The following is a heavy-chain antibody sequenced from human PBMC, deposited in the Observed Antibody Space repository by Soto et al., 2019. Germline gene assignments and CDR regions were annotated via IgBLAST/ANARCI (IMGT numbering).Heavy chain of an antibody. CDR3: AGTGRPYPPGAALHPDV. J-gene: IGHJ6*02. CDR1: GGTFSSYA. CDR2: IIPIFGTA. V-gene: IGHV1-69*01. Sequence: QVQLVQSGAEVKKPGSSVKVSCKASGGTFSSYAISWVRQAPGQGREWMGGIIPIFGTANYAQKFQGRVTISADESTSTAYMELSSLRSEDTAVYYCAGTGRPYPPGAALHPDVWGQGTTVTVSS. D-gene: IGHD6-25*01.